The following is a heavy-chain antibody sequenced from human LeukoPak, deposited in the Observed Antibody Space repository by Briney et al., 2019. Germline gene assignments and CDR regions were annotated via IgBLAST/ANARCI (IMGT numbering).Heavy chain of an antibody. CDR3: ARDSDDSSGYN. CDR1: GFTFSSYS. CDR2: ISSSSSTI. Sequence: PGGSLRLSCAASGFTFSSYSMNWVRQAPGKGLEWVSYISSSSSTIYYADSVKGRFTISRDNSKNTLYLQMNSLRAEDTAVYYCARDSDDSSGYNWGQGTLVTVSS. J-gene: IGHJ4*02. V-gene: IGHV3-48*01. D-gene: IGHD3-22*01.